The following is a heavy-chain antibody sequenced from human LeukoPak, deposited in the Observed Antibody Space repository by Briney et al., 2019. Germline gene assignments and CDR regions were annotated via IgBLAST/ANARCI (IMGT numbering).Heavy chain of an antibody. CDR1: GYTFTGYY. J-gene: IGHJ6*03. CDR3: AREELVISGYFYYYYMDV. CDR2: INPNSGGT. V-gene: IGHV1-2*02. Sequence: GASVKVSCKASGYTFTGYYMHWVRQAPGQGLEWMGWINPNSGGTNYAQKFQGRVTLTRDTSIGTAYMELSSLRSDDTAVYYCAREELVISGYFYYYYMDVWGKGTTVTISS. D-gene: IGHD3-9*01.